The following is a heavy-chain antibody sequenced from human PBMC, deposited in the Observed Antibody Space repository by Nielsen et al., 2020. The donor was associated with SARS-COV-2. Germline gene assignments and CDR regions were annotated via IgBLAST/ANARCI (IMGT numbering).Heavy chain of an antibody. Sequence: ASVKVSCKASGYTFNSYGLSWVRQAPGQGLEWMGWISAYNGNTDYAQNFQGRVTMTTDTSTSTAYMELRSLRSDDTAVYYCARGANYDFWSGYSGYGLGVWGQGTTVTVSS. D-gene: IGHD3-3*01. CDR1: GYTFNSYG. J-gene: IGHJ6*02. V-gene: IGHV1-18*01. CDR3: ARGANYDFWSGYSGYGLGV. CDR2: ISAYNGNT.